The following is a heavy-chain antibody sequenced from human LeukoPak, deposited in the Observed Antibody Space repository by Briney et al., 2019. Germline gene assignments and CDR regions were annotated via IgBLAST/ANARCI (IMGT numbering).Heavy chain of an antibody. CDR2: ISSSGTTI. Sequence: PGGSLRLSCTVSGLTVSSNSMSWVRQAPGKGLEWVSYISSSGTTISYAQSVKGRFTITRDNAQNSLTLHMNTLRADDTAVYYCAKDGGTHFDHWGQGTLVTVSS. CDR1: GLTVSSNS. CDR3: AKDGGTHFDH. D-gene: IGHD1-26*01. J-gene: IGHJ4*02. V-gene: IGHV3-48*01.